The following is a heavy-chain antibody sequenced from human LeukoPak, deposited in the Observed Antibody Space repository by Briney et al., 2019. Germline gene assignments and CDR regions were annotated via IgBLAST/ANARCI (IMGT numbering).Heavy chain of an antibody. CDR2: ISSGGTTI. CDR3: ASARLYSSSWYCYFDF. D-gene: IGHD6-13*01. CDR1: GMSFSSYE. V-gene: IGHV3-48*03. Sequence: GGSLRLSCAASGMSFSSYEMNWVRQAPGKGLEWVSYISSGGTTIYYADSVKGRFTISRDNAKDSLYLQMNNLKAEDTAVYYCASARLYSSSWYCYFDFWGRGTLVTVSS. J-gene: IGHJ4*02.